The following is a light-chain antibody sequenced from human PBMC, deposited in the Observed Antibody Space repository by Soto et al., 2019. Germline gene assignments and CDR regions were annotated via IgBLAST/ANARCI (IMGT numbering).Light chain of an antibody. V-gene: IGKV3-11*01. J-gene: IGKJ4*01. CDR1: QSVSTRY. CDR2: DAS. Sequence: ESMLTQSPGTLSLSPGERATLSCRASQSVSTRYLAWYQQKPGQAPRLLIYDASNRASGIPARFSGSGSGTDFTLTISSLEPEDLAVYYCHQRSNWPPLTFGGGTKVEIK. CDR3: HQRSNWPPLT.